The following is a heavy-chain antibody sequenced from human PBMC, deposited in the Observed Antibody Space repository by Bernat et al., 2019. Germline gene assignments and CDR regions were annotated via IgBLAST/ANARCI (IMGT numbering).Heavy chain of an antibody. CDR1: GYTFTGYY. Sequence: QVQLVQSGAEVKKPGASVKVSCKASGYTFTGYYMHWVRQAPGQGLEWMGRINSDTGVTTYTQKFKGRVTMTRDTSISTAYMELSSLTSDDTAVYYCARDLASTAFWEFDYWGRGTQVTVSS. V-gene: IGHV1-2*06. J-gene: IGHJ4*02. CDR2: INSDTGVT. CDR3: ARDLASTAFWEFDY. D-gene: IGHD2-21*02.